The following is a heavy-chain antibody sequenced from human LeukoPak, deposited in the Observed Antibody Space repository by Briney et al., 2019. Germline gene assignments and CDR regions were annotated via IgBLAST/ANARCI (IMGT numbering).Heavy chain of an antibody. D-gene: IGHD3-22*01. CDR3: ARASSGYYGAFADV. J-gene: IGHJ6*02. CDR1: GGSISSTTYY. V-gene: IGHV4-39*01. Sequence: PSETLSLTCTVSGGSISSTTYYWGWIRRPPGKGLEWIGSIYYSGSTYYNPSLKSRVTVSVDTSKNQFSLNLSSVTAADTAVYYCARASSGYYGAFADVWGQGTTVTVSS. CDR2: IYYSGST.